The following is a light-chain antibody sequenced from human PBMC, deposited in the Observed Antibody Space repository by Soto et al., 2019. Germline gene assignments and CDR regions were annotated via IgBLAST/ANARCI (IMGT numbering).Light chain of an antibody. CDR2: AAS. CDR1: QTFSSIS. Sequence: EIVLTQSPGTLSLSPGERATLYCRASQTFSSISLAWYRQKPGQAPRLHIYAASSSATANPDRFSGSGSGTALTITSLKPEPEDVAVYHWYEYVMWTFGQGTKVGI. V-gene: IGKV3-20*01. J-gene: IGKJ1*01. CDR3: YEYVMWT.